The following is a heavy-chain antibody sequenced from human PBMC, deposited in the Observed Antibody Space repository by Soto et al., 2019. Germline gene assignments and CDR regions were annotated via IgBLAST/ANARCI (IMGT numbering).Heavy chain of an antibody. Sequence: QVQLVQSGAEVKKPGSSVKVSCKASGGTLTSYAISWVRQAPGQGLEWMGGIIPIFGTADYAQKFQGRVTITADESTSTAYMELSSLRSEDTAVYYCATMKGGYQSYYYGMDVWGQGTTVTVSS. J-gene: IGHJ6*02. CDR3: ATMKGGYQSYYYGMDV. D-gene: IGHD3-16*02. CDR2: IIPIFGTA. CDR1: GGTLTSYA. V-gene: IGHV1-69*12.